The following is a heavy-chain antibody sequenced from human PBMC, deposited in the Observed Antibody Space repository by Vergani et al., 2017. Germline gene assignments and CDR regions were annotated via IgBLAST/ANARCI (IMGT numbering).Heavy chain of an antibody. CDR3: AKEGGGYCSGGTCYPEY. V-gene: IGHV3-30*02. D-gene: IGHD2-15*01. CDR2: IRSDESRR. Sequence: QVQLVESGGGVVQPGGSLRLSCAASGFTFNSYGMHWVRQAPGKGLEGVAAIRSDESRRYYGDSMEGPFTISRDTSKNTLYLQMKSLRPEDTAVYYCAKEGGGYCSGGTCYPEYWGQGTLVIVSS. J-gene: IGHJ4*02. CDR1: GFTFNSYG.